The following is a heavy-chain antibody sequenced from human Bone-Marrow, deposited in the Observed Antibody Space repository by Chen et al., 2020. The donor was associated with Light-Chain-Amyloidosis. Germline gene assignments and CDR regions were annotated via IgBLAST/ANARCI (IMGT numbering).Heavy chain of an antibody. CDR2: FDPEDEEM. Sequence: QVQLVQSGAEVKRPGASVKVSCKVSGDSLTDLPIHWARQAPGKGLGWGGGFDPEDEEMMYGQKFQGRVRMIEDTSTETAYMELTSLTSEDTAIYYCATDVDVGDYYETGFNYWGQGTLVTVSS. V-gene: IGHV1-24*01. CDR1: GDSLTDLP. J-gene: IGHJ4*02. CDR3: ATDVDVGDYYETGFNY. D-gene: IGHD3-22*01.